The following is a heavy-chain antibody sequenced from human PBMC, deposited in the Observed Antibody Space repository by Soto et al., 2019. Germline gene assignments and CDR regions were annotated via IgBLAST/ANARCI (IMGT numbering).Heavy chain of an antibody. CDR2: INPNSGGK. J-gene: IGHJ4*02. Sequence: ASVKVSCKASGYTFTGYYMHWVRQAPGQGLEWMGWINPNSGGKNYAQKFQGRVTMTRDTSISTAYMELSRLRSDDTAVYYCARDSLAYCGGDCYSVHYYLDYWGQGTLVTVSS. D-gene: IGHD2-21*02. V-gene: IGHV1-2*02. CDR1: GYTFTGYY. CDR3: ARDSLAYCGGDCYSVHYYLDY.